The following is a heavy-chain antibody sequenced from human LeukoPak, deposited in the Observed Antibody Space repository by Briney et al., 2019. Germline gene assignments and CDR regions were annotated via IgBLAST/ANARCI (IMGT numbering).Heavy chain of an antibody. V-gene: IGHV1-8*01. CDR3: ARENYYYGSGSYFVGWFDP. Sequence: ASVKVSCRASGYTFTSYDINWVRQATGQGLEWMGWMNPNSGNTGYAQKFQGRVTMTRNTSISTAYMELSSLRSEDTAVYYCARENYYYGSGSYFVGWFDPWGQGTLVTVSS. J-gene: IGHJ5*02. D-gene: IGHD3-10*01. CDR1: GYTFTSYD. CDR2: MNPNSGNT.